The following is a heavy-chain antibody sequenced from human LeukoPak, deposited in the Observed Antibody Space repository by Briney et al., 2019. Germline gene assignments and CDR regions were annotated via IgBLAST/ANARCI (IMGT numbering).Heavy chain of an antibody. CDR3: ARDTYYYGSGSYYDY. D-gene: IGHD3-10*01. Sequence: PSETLSLTCTVSGGSISSYYWSWLRQPPGKGVEGIGYIYYSGSTNYNPSLKRRVTISVEKSKNQFALKLSSVTAADTAVYYCARDTYYYGSGSYYDYWGQGTLVTVSS. CDR2: IYYSGST. V-gene: IGHV4-59*12. CDR1: GGSISSYY. J-gene: IGHJ4*02.